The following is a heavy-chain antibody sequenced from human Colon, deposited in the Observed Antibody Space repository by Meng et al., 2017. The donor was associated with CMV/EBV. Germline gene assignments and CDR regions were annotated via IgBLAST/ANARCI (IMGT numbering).Heavy chain of an antibody. CDR3: ARGRRDIGFDS. J-gene: IGHJ4*02. Sequence: QVHLVEDGGGSVKHGGSLSLSFVASGFSISDYYVGWIRQAPGKGLEWISYIGGAAGVTYYADSLKGRFTISRDNARQSLYLQMASLRVEDTAIYYCARGRRDIGFDSWGQGALVTVSS. D-gene: IGHD2-15*01. V-gene: IGHV3-11*01. CDR1: GFSISDYY. CDR2: IGGAAGVT.